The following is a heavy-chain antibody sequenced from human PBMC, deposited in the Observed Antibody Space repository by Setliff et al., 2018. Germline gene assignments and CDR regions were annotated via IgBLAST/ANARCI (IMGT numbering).Heavy chain of an antibody. CDR2: INAGNGNT. V-gene: IGHV1-3*01. CDR3: AREDRAASSYYYYYGMDV. CDR1: GYTFTSYA. D-gene: IGHD6-13*01. Sequence: ASVKVSCKASGYTFTSYAFHWVRQAPGQRLEWMGWINAGNGNTEYSQKFQDRVSITRDTSASTAYMELSSLRSEDTAVYYCAREDRAASSYYYYYGMDVWGQGTTVTVSS. J-gene: IGHJ6*02.